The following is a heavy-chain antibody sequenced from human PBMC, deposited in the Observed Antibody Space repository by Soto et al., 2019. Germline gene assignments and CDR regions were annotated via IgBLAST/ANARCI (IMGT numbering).Heavy chain of an antibody. D-gene: IGHD2-2*01. Sequence: ASVKVSCKASGYTFTGYYMHWVRQAPGQGLEWMGWINPNSGGTNYAQKFQGWVTMTRDTSISTAYMELSRLRSDDTAVYYCAGEVSSTIFSYYYYGMDVWGQGTTVTVSS. CDR2: INPNSGGT. CDR1: GYTFTGYY. CDR3: AGEVSSTIFSYYYYGMDV. V-gene: IGHV1-2*04. J-gene: IGHJ6*02.